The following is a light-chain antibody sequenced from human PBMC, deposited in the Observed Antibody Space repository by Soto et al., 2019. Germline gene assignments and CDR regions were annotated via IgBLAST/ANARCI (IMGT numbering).Light chain of an antibody. Sequence: DIQMPQSPSSLSASVGDRVTITCRASQSISSYLNWYQQKPGKAPKLLIYAASSLQSGVPSRFSGSGSGTEFTLTISSLQPEDFATYYCLQHNSYPPTFGQGTRLEI. V-gene: IGKV1-17*01. CDR2: AAS. CDR1: QSISSY. J-gene: IGKJ5*01. CDR3: LQHNSYPPT.